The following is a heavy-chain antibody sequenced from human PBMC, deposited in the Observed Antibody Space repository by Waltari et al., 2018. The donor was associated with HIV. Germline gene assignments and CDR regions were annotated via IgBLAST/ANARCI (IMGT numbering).Heavy chain of an antibody. CDR1: GYTFSSYG. D-gene: IGHD2-15*01. CDR2: IRAYNGNK. V-gene: IGHV1-18*01. Sequence: QVEVVQSGPEVKKPGASVKVSCKASGYTFSSYGISWVRQAPGQGLEWMGWIRAYNGNKNCTHHPRGSGTMTTDTSTNTAYMGLMSLGPDDTCVYYCARELVVVVAATPYFDYWGQGTLVTVSS. CDR3: ARELVVVVAATPYFDY. J-gene: IGHJ4*02.